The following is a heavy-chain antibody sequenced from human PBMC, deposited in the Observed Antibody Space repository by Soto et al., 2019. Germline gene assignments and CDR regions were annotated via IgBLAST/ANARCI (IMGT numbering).Heavy chain of an antibody. CDR2: IWYDGSNK. V-gene: IGHV3-33*01. Sequence: GGSLRLSCAASGFTFSSYGMHWFRQAPGKGLEWVAVIWYDGSNKYYADSVKGRFIISRDNSKNTLYLQMNSLRAEDTAVYYCARENGGLSAGYYFDDWGPGTLVTV. CDR3: ARENGGLSAGYYFDD. CDR1: GFTFSSYG. J-gene: IGHJ4*02.